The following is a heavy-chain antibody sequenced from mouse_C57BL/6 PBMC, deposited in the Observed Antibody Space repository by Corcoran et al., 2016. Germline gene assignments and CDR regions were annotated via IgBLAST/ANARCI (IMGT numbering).Heavy chain of an antibody. Sequence: EVQLQQSGPELVKPGASVKIPCKASGYTFTDYNMDWVKQSHGKSLEWIGDINPNNGGTIYNQKFKGKATLTVDKSSSTAYMGLRSLTSEDTAVYYCARRSNPYAMDYWGQGTSVTVSS. CDR2: INPNNGGT. CDR3: ARRSNPYAMDY. CDR1: GYTFTDYN. V-gene: IGHV1-18*01. J-gene: IGHJ4*01. D-gene: IGHD2-5*01.